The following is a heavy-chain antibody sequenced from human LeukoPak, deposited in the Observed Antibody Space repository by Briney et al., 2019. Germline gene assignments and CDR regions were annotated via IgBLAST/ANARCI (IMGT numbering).Heavy chain of an antibody. Sequence: PGGSLRLSCAASGFTFSSYGMHWVRQAPGKGLEWVAVIWYDGSNKYYADSVKGRFTISRDNSKNTLYLQMNSLRAEDTAVYYCARDRWIQLWSYYFDYWGQGTLVTVSS. CDR1: GFTFSSYG. J-gene: IGHJ4*02. D-gene: IGHD5-18*01. CDR3: ARDRWIQLWSYYFDY. V-gene: IGHV3-33*01. CDR2: IWYDGSNK.